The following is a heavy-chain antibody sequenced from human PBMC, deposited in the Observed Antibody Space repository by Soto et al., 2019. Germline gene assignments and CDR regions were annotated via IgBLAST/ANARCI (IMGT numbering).Heavy chain of an antibody. CDR2: IIPIFGTA. CDR1: GGTFSSYA. CDR3: ASGSFSAAAAS. D-gene: IGHD6-13*01. V-gene: IGHV1-69*01. Sequence: QVQLVQSGAEVKKPGSSVKVSCKASGGTFSSYAISWVRQAPGQGLEWMGGIIPIFGTANYEQKFQGRVTITADESTSTAYMELSSLTSEDTAVYYGASGSFSAAAASWGQGTLVTVSS. J-gene: IGHJ4*02.